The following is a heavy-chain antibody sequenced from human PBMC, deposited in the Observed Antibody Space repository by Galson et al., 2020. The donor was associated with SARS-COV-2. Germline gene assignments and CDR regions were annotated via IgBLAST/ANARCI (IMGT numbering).Heavy chain of an antibody. V-gene: IGHV1-2*02. J-gene: IGHJ4*02. CDR2: INPNSGGT. CDR1: GYTFTGNY. CDR3: HFLEWLQTDFFGGQN. Sequence: ASVKVSCNAPGYTFTGNYMHWVRQAPGQGLEWMGWINPNSGGTNYAQKFQGRVTMTRDTSISTAYMELSRLRSDDTAVYYCHFLEWLQTDFFGGQNWGQGTLVTVSS. D-gene: IGHD3-3*01.